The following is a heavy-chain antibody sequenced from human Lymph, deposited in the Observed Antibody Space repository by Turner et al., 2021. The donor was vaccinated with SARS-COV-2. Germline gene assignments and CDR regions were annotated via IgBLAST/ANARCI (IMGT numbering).Heavy chain of an antibody. J-gene: IGHJ4*02. CDR1: GGTFSSHA. CDR2: TTPILGIA. D-gene: IGHD1-26*01. Sequence: QVQLVQSGAEVKKPGSSVKVSCKASGGTFSSHAISWVRQAPGQGFEWMGGTTPILGIANSAQKFKGRVRITADKSTSTAYRERSNLRSEDTAVYYCASAGGGRYFYFDYWGQGTLVTVSS. V-gene: IGHV1-69*10. CDR3: ASAGGGRYFYFDY.